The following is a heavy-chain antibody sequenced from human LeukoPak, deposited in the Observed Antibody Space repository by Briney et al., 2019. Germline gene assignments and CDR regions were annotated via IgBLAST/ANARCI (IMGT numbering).Heavy chain of an antibody. Sequence: LRLSCAASGFTFSSYAMSWVRQHPGKGLEWIGYIYHSGSTYYNPSLKSRVTISVDTSQNQFSLKLSSVTAADTAVYYCARAPFYYYDSSGYGFDYWGQGTLVTVS. CDR2: IYHSGST. CDR3: ARAPFYYYDSSGYGFDY. D-gene: IGHD3-22*01. J-gene: IGHJ4*02. CDR1: GFTFSSYA. V-gene: IGHV4-31*02.